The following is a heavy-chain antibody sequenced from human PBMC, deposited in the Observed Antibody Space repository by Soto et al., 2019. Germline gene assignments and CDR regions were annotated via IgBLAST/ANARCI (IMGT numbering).Heavy chain of an antibody. CDR1: GFTFKDYY. D-gene: IGHD3-9*01. CDR2: ITSNSDYT. V-gene: IGHV3-11*05. Sequence: QVQLVESGGGLVKPGGSLRLSCAASGFTFKDYYMAWIRQAPGKGLEWVSYITSNSDYTNYADSVKGRFTISRDNXKXXLWLQMSSLTVEDTAVYYCARPLGTGFSYNYGMDVWGQGTTVTVSS. J-gene: IGHJ6*02. CDR3: ARPLGTGFSYNYGMDV.